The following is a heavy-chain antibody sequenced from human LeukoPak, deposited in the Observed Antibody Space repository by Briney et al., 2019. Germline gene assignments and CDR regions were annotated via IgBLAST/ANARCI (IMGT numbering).Heavy chain of an antibody. CDR3: ARVWQDYSGVDY. D-gene: IGHD2-21*01. CDR1: GFTFSAYH. CDR2: ISTTGTTI. V-gene: IGHV3-48*02. J-gene: IGHJ4*02. Sequence: GGSLRLSCAASGFTFSAYHINWVRQAPGKGLEWISYISTTGTTIHYADSVKGRLAISRDNAKSSLYLQMNSLRDEDTAVYYCARVWQDYSGVDYWGQGTLVTVSS.